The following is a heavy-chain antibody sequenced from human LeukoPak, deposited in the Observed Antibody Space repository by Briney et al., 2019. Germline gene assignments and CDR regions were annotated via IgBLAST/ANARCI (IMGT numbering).Heavy chain of an antibody. CDR1: GFTFSSYW. D-gene: IGHD6-13*01. J-gene: IGHJ6*02. Sequence: GGSLRLSCAASGFTFSSYWMHWARQAPGKGLVWVSRINSDGSSTSYADSVKGRFTISRDNAKNTLYLQMNSLRAEDTAVYYCARDLFGSSWYPYYYYYGMDVWGQGTTVTVSS. V-gene: IGHV3-74*01. CDR2: INSDGSST. CDR3: ARDLFGSSWYPYYYYYGMDV.